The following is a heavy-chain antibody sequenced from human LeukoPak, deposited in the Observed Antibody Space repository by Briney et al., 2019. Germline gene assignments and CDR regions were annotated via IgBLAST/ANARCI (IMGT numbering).Heavy chain of an antibody. CDR1: GFTFSSYG. Sequence: GGSLRLSCAASGFTFSSYGMHWVRQAPGKGLEWVAVIWYDGSNKYYEDSVKGRFTISRDNSKNTLYLQMNSLRAEDTAVYYCARDSYGMDVWGQGTTVTVSS. J-gene: IGHJ6*02. CDR2: IWYDGSNK. CDR3: ARDSYGMDV. V-gene: IGHV3-33*01.